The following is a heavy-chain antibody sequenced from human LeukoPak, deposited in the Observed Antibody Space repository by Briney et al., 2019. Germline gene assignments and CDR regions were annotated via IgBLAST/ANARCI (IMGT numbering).Heavy chain of an antibody. CDR3: AKGYSSGWISGSLDY. Sequence: GGSLRLSCAASGFTFGTFWMSWVRQAPGKGLEWVSAISGSGGSTYYADSVKGRFTISRDNSKNTLYLQMNSLRAEDTAVYYCAKGYSSGWISGSLDYWGQGTLVTVSS. J-gene: IGHJ4*02. CDR2: ISGSGGST. D-gene: IGHD6-19*01. V-gene: IGHV3-23*01. CDR1: GFTFGTFW.